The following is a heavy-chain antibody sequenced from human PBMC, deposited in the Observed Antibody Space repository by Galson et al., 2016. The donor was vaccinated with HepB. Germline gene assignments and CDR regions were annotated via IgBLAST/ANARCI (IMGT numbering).Heavy chain of an antibody. CDR3: ARDRGNWGSQNWFDP. D-gene: IGHD3-10*01. CDR1: GDNLNKFA. V-gene: IGHV1-69*13. CDR2: IIPMFGTT. J-gene: IGHJ5*02. Sequence: SVKVSCKASGDNLNKFALSWLRQAPGQGPEWMGGIIPMFGTTNYARNFQGRLTFTADETASTAYMELKNLKPDDTAIYFCARDRGNWGSQNWFDPWGQGALVIVSS.